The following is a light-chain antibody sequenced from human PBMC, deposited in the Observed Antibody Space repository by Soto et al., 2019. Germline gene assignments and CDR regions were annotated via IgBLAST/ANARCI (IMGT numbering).Light chain of an antibody. Sequence: EVVMTQSPATLSVSPGERVTLSCRASQGVSSSLAWYQQKPGQAPRLLIYGASTRATGIPARFSGSGSETEFTLTISSLQSEDFAVYYCQQYNNWWTFGQGTKVEIK. V-gene: IGKV3-15*01. CDR2: GAS. J-gene: IGKJ1*01. CDR1: QGVSSS. CDR3: QQYNNWWT.